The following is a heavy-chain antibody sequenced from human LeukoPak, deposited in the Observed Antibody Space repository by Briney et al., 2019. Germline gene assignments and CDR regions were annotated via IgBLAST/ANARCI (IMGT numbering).Heavy chain of an antibody. CDR1: GGSFSGYY. J-gene: IGHJ6*02. CDR2: INHSGST. V-gene: IGHV4-34*01. Sequence: TSETLSLTCAVYGGSFSGYYWSWIRQPPGKGLEWIGEINHSGSTNYNPSLKGRVTISVDTSKNRFSLKLSSVTAADTAVYYCARGLKLYYYGSGSLDYYYYYGIDVWGQGTTVTVSS. D-gene: IGHD3-10*01. CDR3: ARGLKLYYYGSGSLDYYYYYGIDV.